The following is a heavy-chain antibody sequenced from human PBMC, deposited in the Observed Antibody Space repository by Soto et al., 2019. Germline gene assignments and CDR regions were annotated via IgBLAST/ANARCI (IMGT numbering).Heavy chain of an antibody. V-gene: IGHV3-30*03. Sequence: QVQLVESGGGVVQPGRSVRLSCAASVFTSSSYAMHWFRKPPGKGLEWVAVISYDGSNKYFADSVKGRFTISRDNYKNTLYLQMNSLRAEDTAVYYCARGAIVVDYYYYGMDVWGQGTTVTVSS. CDR2: ISYDGSNK. J-gene: IGHJ6*02. CDR1: VFTSSSYA. CDR3: ARGAIVVDYYYYGMDV. D-gene: IGHD3-22*01.